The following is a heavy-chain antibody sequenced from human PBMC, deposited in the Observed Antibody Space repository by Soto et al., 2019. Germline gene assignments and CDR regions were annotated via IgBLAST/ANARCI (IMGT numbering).Heavy chain of an antibody. CDR1: GFNFSNSG. V-gene: IGHV3-30*03. CDR2: ISFDGDK. D-gene: IGHD2-8*01. J-gene: IGHJ4*02. Sequence: QVKLVESGGGVVQPGTSLRLSCTASGFNFSNSGIQWVRQTPGKGLEWVALISFDGDKYYVDSVKGRLTISRDNPTNTVYLQMNRLRAEDTGVYYCARDYARGGCQFWGQGTLVTVSS. CDR3: ARDYARGGCQF.